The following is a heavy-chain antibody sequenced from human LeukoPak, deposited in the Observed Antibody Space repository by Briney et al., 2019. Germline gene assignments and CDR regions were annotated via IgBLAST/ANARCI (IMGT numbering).Heavy chain of an antibody. V-gene: IGHV3-48*01. Sequence: GGSLRLSCAASGFSFSSYSINWVRQAPGKGLEWVSYISGDGNAKHYTDSVKGRFTISRDNAKNALYLQRNSLRAEDTAVYFCARDYVYAFDYWGQGTLVTVSS. CDR2: ISGDGNAK. CDR1: GFSFSSYS. D-gene: IGHD2/OR15-2a*01. J-gene: IGHJ4*02. CDR3: ARDYVYAFDY.